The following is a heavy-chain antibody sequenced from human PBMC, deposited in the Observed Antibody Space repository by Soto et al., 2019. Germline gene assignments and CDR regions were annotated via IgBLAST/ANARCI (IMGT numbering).Heavy chain of an antibody. CDR1: GDSVSSNSVA. Sequence: SQTLSLTCAISGDSVSSNSVAWTWIRPSPSRGLEWLGRTYYRSKWYNDYAVSVRSRITIKSDTSKNQFSLQLNSLTPEDTAVYYCVRQSSSGYDYSMDVWGQGTTVTVSS. CDR3: VRQSSSGYDYSMDV. V-gene: IGHV6-1*01. CDR2: TYYRSKWYN. J-gene: IGHJ6*02. D-gene: IGHD6-6*01.